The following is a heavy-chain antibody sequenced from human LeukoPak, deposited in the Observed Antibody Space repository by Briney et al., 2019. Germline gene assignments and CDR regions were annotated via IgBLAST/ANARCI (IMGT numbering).Heavy chain of an antibody. CDR3: ARGEDRSGLDY. Sequence: GGSLRLSCVASGFIFNNYDMHWVRQAPGKGLEWVAVISYDGSNKYYADSVKGRFTISRDNSKNTLYLQMNSLRAEDTAVYYCARGEDRSGLDYWGQGTLVTVSS. D-gene: IGHD2-15*01. CDR1: GFIFNNYD. CDR2: ISYDGSNK. V-gene: IGHV3-30*19. J-gene: IGHJ4*02.